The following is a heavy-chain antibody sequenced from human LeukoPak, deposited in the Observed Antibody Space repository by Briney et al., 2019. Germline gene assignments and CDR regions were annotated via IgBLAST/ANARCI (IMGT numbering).Heavy chain of an antibody. Sequence: GGSLTLSCTASGFIFSSYAMHWVRQAPGRGLEWVAVISYDGSKKYYADSVKGRFTISRDNSKSTLYLQMNTLSAEDTAVYSCAREAFGQIWFDSWGQGSLVSVSS. D-gene: IGHD3-16*01. CDR1: GFIFSSYA. CDR2: ISYDGSKK. CDR3: AREAFGQIWFDS. V-gene: IGHV3-30-3*01. J-gene: IGHJ5*01.